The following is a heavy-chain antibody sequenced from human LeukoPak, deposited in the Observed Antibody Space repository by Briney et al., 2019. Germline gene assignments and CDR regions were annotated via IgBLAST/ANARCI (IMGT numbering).Heavy chain of an antibody. D-gene: IGHD6-13*01. CDR2: IYSGGNT. Sequence: GGSLRLSCSASGFIVNNNFMSWVRQAPGKGLEWVSDIYSGGNTYYADSVKGRFTISRDSSKNTLYLQMNSLRADDTAMYYCARAQSAAGPGTDWFDPWGQGTLVTVSS. J-gene: IGHJ5*02. V-gene: IGHV3-53*01. CDR1: GFIVNNNF. CDR3: ARAQSAAGPGTDWFDP.